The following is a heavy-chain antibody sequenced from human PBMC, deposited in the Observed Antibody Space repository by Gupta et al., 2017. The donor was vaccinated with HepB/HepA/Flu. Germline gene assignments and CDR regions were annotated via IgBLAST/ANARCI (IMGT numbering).Heavy chain of an antibody. Sequence: EVQLLESGGGLVQPGGSLRLSCAASGFTFSSYAMSWVRQAPGKGLEWVSAISGSGGRTYYADAGKGRFTISRDNSKNTLYRQMKRMSAEATAVYYFTKDHSSGTQQWFADGRQGTMVTVYS. V-gene: IGHV3-23*01. J-gene: IGHJ4*02. D-gene: IGHD1-26*01. CDR2: ISGSGGRT. CDR3: TKDHSSGTQQWFAD. CDR1: GFTFSSYA.